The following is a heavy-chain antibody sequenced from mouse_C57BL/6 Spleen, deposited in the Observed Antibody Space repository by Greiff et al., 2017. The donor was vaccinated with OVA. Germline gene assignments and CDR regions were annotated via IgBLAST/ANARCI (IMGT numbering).Heavy chain of an antibody. CDR1: GFNIKDYY. CDR2: IDPEDGDT. Sequence: VQLQQSGAELVRPGASVKLSCTASGFNIKDYYMHWVKQRPEQGLEWIGRIDPEDGDTEYAPKFQGKATMTADTSSNTAYLQLSSLTSEDTAVYYCTTGWLLRSLFDYWGQGTTLTVSS. D-gene: IGHD2-3*01. CDR3: TTGWLLRSLFDY. J-gene: IGHJ2*01. V-gene: IGHV14-1*01.